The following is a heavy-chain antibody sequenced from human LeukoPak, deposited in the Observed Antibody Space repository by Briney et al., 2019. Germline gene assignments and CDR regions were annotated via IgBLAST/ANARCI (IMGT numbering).Heavy chain of an antibody. CDR3: ATGRFDY. Sequence: GGSLRLSCAASGFTVNIYGMHWVRQAPGKGLEWVAVIWYDGSNKYYAVSVKGRFTISRDNSKNTLYLQMNSLRAEDTAVYYCATGRFDYWGQGTLVTVSS. D-gene: IGHD2-15*01. J-gene: IGHJ4*02. CDR2: IWYDGSNK. CDR1: GFTVNIYG. V-gene: IGHV3-33*01.